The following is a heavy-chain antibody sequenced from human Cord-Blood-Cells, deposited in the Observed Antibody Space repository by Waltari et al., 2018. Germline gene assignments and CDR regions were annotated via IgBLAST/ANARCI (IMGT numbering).Heavy chain of an antibody. D-gene: IGHD5-12*01. V-gene: IGHV4-30-2*01. CDR2: IYHSGST. CDR1: GGSISSGGYS. J-gene: IGHJ5*02. Sequence: QLQLQESGPGLVKPSPTLSLTCAVSGGSISSGGYSWSWIRPPPGKGLEWIGYIYHSGSTYYNPSLKSRVTISVDRPKNQFSLKLSSVTAADTAVYYCARYIVATIGGGSWFDPWGQGTLVTVSS. CDR3: ARYIVATIGGGSWFDP.